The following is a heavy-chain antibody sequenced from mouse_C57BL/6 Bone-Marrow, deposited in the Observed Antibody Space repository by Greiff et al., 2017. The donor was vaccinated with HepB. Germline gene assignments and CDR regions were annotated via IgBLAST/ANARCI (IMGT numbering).Heavy chain of an antibody. CDR1: GFNIKDYY. Sequence: LQQSGAELVRPGASVKLSCTASGFNIKDYYMHWVKQRPEQGLEWIGRIDPEDGDTEYAPKFQGKATMTADTSSNTAYLQLSSLTSEDTAVYYCTFYYYGSSYLYYFDYWGQGTTLTVSS. CDR3: TFYYYGSSYLYYFDY. D-gene: IGHD1-1*01. CDR2: IDPEDGDT. V-gene: IGHV14-1*01. J-gene: IGHJ2*01.